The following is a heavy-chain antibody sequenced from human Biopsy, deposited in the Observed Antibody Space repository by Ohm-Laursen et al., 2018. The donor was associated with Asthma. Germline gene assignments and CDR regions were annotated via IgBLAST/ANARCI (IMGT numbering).Heavy chain of an antibody. D-gene: IGHD5-18*01. CDR2: IYYSGET. CDR1: GASITTSPSY. Sequence: SDTLSLTCAVSGASITTSPSYWSWLRLLPGKGLEWIGCIYYSGETFFNPSLKNPLFMSLDSSKNQFSLKMTSVTVPHTAVYFCARNLPGYTYGPFEDWGQGTLVTVSS. CDR3: ARNLPGYTYGPFED. J-gene: IGHJ4*02. V-gene: IGHV4-31*11.